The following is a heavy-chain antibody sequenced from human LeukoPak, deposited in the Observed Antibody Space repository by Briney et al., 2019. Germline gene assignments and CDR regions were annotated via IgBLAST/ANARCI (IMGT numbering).Heavy chain of an antibody. CDR3: VSFYEAY. CDR2: ISWNSGSI. Sequence: TGGSQRLSCAASGFTFDDYAMHWVRQAPGKGLEWVSGISWNSGSIGYADSVKGRFTISKDNAKNTVYLQMNNLRAEDTAVYYCVSFYEAYWGRGTLVTVSS. CDR1: GFTFDDYA. V-gene: IGHV3-9*01. D-gene: IGHD2/OR15-2a*01. J-gene: IGHJ4*02.